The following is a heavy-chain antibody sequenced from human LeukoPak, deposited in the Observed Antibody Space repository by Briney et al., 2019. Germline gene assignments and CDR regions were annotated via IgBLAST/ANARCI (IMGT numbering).Heavy chain of an antibody. Sequence: ASVKVSCKASGYTFTSYYMHWVRQAPGQGLEWMGIINPSGGSTSYAQKFQGRVTMTRDTSTSTVYMELSSLRSEDTAVYYCARFPYYYDSSSYTVLGMDVWGQGTTVTVSS. D-gene: IGHD3-22*01. J-gene: IGHJ6*02. CDR2: INPSGGST. V-gene: IGHV1-46*01. CDR3: ARFPYYYDSSSYTVLGMDV. CDR1: GYTFTSYY.